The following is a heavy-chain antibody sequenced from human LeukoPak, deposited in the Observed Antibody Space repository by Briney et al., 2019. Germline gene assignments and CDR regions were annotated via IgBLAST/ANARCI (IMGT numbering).Heavy chain of an antibody. V-gene: IGHV4-39*07. D-gene: IGHD3-10*01. CDR3: AKSLYGSGSYYNWFDP. CDR2: INHRGST. J-gene: IGHJ5*02. Sequence: SETLSLTCTVSGGSISSSSYFWSWIRQSPGKGLEWIGEINHRGSTNYNPSLKRRVTISLDTSKNQFSLKLSSVTAADTAVYYCAKSLYGSGSYYNWFDPWGQGTLVTVSP. CDR1: GGSISSSSYF.